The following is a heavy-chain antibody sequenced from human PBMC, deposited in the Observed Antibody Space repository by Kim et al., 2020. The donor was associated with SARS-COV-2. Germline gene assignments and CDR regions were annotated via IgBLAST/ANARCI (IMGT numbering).Heavy chain of an antibody. V-gene: IGHV3-33*01. CDR2: IWYDGSNK. CDR1: GFTFSSYG. CDR3: AREAILERIPYYYGMDV. Sequence: GGSLRLSCAASGFTFSSYGMHWVRQAPGKGLEWVAVIWYDGSNKYYADSVKGRFTISRDNSKNTLYLQMNSLRAEDTAVYYCAREAILERIPYYYGMDVWGQGTTVTVSS. J-gene: IGHJ6*02. D-gene: IGHD3-3*01.